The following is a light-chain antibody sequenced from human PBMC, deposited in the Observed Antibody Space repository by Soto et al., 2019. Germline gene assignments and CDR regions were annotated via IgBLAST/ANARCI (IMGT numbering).Light chain of an antibody. CDR3: QRRSNWPPYT. V-gene: IGKV3-11*01. J-gene: IGKJ2*01. Sequence: EIVLTQSPATLSLSPGERATLSCRASQSVSSYLAWYQQKPGQAPRLLIYDASNRATGIPARFSGSGSGTDFTLTISSLEPEDFAVYYCQRRSNWPPYTFGQGTKLDLK. CDR1: QSVSSY. CDR2: DAS.